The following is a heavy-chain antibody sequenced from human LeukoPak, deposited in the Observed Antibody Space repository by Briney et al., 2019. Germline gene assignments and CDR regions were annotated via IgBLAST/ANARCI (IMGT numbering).Heavy chain of an antibody. V-gene: IGHV4-30-2*01. Sequence: SQTLSLTCAVSGGSISSGGYSWSWIRQPPGKGLEWIGYIYHSGSTYYNPSLKSRVTISVDTSKNQFSLKLSSVTAADTAVYYCARGGSSSGWYAPLRYFDLWGRGTLVTVSS. J-gene: IGHJ2*01. CDR3: ARGGSSSGWYAPLRYFDL. D-gene: IGHD6-19*01. CDR2: IYHSGST. CDR1: GGSISSGGYS.